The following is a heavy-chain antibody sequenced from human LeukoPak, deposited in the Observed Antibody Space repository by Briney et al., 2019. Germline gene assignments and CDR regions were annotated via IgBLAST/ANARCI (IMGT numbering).Heavy chain of an antibody. D-gene: IGHD3-22*01. J-gene: IGHJ4*02. V-gene: IGHV1-69*05. CDR3: ARQGVQPSYYDSSGTGLYFDY. Sequence: SVKVSCKASGGTFSSYAISWVGQAPGQGLEWMGRIIPIFGTANYAQKFQGRVTITTDESTSTAYIELSSLRSEDTAVYYCARQGVQPSYYDSSGTGLYFDYCGQGTLGTVSS. CDR1: GGTFSSYA. CDR2: IIPIFGTA.